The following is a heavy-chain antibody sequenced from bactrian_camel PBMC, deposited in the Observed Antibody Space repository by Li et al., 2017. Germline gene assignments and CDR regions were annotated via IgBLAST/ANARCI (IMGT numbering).Heavy chain of an antibody. CDR1: GSTIDQLC. D-gene: IGHD4*01. CDR2: MDNDGSTT. J-gene: IGHJ6*01. Sequence: QLVESGGGSVQAGESLKLSCVVSGSTIDQLCLSWFREVSGEEREGVAAMDNDGSTTYADFVKGRFTISRDNAKNTVYLQMNSLKPEDTAVYYCVRADSMNSDVEFGYWGQGTQVTVS. CDR3: VRADSMNSDVEFGY. V-gene: IGHV3S40*01.